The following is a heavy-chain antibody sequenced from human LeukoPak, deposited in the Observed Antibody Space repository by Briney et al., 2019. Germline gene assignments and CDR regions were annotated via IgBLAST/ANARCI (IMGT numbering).Heavy chain of an antibody. CDR2: INPSGGTT. CDR1: GYTFTSYY. D-gene: IGHD3-10*01. J-gene: IGHJ3*02. CDR3: ARDPQYYYGSGRNPNAFDI. V-gene: IGHV1-46*01. Sequence: GASVKVSCKASGYTFTSYYMHWVRQAPGQGLEWMGLINPSGGTTRYAQKFQGRVTMTRDLSTSTDYMELSSLRSDDTAVYYCARDPQYYYGSGRNPNAFDIWGQGTMVTVSS.